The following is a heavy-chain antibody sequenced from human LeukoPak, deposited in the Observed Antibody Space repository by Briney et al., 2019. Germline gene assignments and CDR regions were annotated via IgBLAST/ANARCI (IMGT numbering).Heavy chain of an antibody. CDR3: ARDVYDILTGYYLRGMDV. CDR1: GGTLSSYA. V-gene: IGHV1-69*13. J-gene: IGHJ6*02. D-gene: IGHD3-9*01. Sequence: SVKVSCKASGGTLSSYAISWVRQAHGQGLEWMGGIIPIFGTANYAQKFQGRVTITADESTSPAYMELSSLRSEDTAVYYCARDVYDILTGYYLRGMDVWGQGTTVTVSS. CDR2: IIPIFGTA.